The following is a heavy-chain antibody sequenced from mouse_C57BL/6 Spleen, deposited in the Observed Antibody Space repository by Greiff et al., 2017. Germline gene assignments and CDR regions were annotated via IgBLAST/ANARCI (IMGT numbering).Heavy chain of an antibody. Sequence: QVQLQQSGAELVKPGASVKISCKASGYAFSSYWMNWVKQRPGKGLEWIGQIYPGDGDTNYNGTFKGKATLTADKSYSTAYMQLSSLTSEDSAVYFCATRRGNWYFDVWGTGTTVTASS. J-gene: IGHJ1*03. CDR2: IYPGDGDT. D-gene: IGHD3-2*02. CDR3: ATRRGNWYFDV. CDR1: GYAFSSYW. V-gene: IGHV1-80*01.